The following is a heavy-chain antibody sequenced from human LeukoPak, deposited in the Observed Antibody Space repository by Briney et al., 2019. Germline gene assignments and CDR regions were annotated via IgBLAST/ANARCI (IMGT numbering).Heavy chain of an antibody. V-gene: IGHV5-51*01. CDR1: GYRFTSYW. Sequence: RGGSPKISCKGSGYRFTSYWIGWVRQMPDKGLEWMAMIYPGDSDIRYSPSFQGQVTISVDKSITTAYLQWSSLKASDTAMYYCVTGWRGDFYDPAHYWGQGTLVTVSA. CDR2: IYPGDSDI. J-gene: IGHJ4*02. D-gene: IGHD2/OR15-2a*01. CDR3: VTGWRGDFYDPAHY.